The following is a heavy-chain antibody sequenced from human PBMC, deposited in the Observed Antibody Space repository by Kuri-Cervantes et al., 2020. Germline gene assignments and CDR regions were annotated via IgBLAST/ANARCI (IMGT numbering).Heavy chain of an antibody. D-gene: IGHD1-26*01. CDR2: ISGSGGST. J-gene: IGHJ4*02. Sequence: ETLSLTCATSGFTFSSYAMSWVRQAPGKGLEWVSAISGSGGSTYYADSVKGRFTISRDNAKNSLYLQMNSLRDEDTAVYYCARAAHWYSGSYSLLGYWGQGTLVTVSS. CDR3: ARAAHWYSGSYSLLGY. V-gene: IGHV3-23*01. CDR1: GFTFSSYA.